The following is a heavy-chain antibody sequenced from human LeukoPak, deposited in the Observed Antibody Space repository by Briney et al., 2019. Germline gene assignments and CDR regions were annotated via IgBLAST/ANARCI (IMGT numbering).Heavy chain of an antibody. CDR1: GFTSSSYA. J-gene: IGHJ4*02. CDR2: ISGSGGST. CDR3: ATTPPRVYDFWSGCPPDYFDY. D-gene: IGHD3-3*01. Sequence: GGSLRLSCAASGFTSSSYAMSWVRQAPGKGLEWVSAISGSGGSTYYADSVKGRFTISRDNSKNTLYLQMNSLRAEDTAVYYCATTPPRVYDFWSGCPPDYFDYWGQGTLVTVSS. V-gene: IGHV3-23*01.